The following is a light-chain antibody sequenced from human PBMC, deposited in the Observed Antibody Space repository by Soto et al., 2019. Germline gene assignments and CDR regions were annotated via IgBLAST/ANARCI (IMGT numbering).Light chain of an antibody. CDR3: SSYISSSTV. Sequence: QSVLTQAASVSGSPGQSITISCTGTSSDVGGYNYVSWYQQHPGKAPKLMIYDVSNRPSGVSNRFSGSKSGNTASLTISGLQAEDEADYYCSSYISSSTVFGGGTKVTVL. CDR2: DVS. J-gene: IGLJ2*01. CDR1: SSDVGGYNY. V-gene: IGLV2-14*01.